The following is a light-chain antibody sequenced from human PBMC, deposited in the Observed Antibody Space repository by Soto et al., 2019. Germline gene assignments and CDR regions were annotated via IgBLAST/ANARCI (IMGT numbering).Light chain of an antibody. CDR3: QQSYSTPFT. CDR2: AAS. J-gene: IGKJ4*01. Sequence: DIQMTQSTSSLSASVGDRVTITCRASQSISSYLNWYQQKPGKAPKLRIYAASSLQSGVPSWFSGSGSGTAFTLTISSLQPEDFATYYCQQSYSTPFTFGGGTKVEIK. V-gene: IGKV1-39*01. CDR1: QSISSY.